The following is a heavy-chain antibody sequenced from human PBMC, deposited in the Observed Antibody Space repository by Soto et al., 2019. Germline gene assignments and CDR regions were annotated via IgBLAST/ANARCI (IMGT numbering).Heavy chain of an antibody. V-gene: IGHV4-34*01. CDR3: ARSSITPRLFMYPFDY. D-gene: IGHD6-6*01. CDR2: INHSGST. Sequence: SETLSLTCAVYGGSFSGYYWSWIRQPPGKGLEWIGEINHSGSTNYNPSLKNRVTISVDTSKNQFSLKLSSVTAADTAVYYCARSSITPRLFMYPFDYWGQGTLVTVPS. J-gene: IGHJ4*02. CDR1: GGSFSGYY.